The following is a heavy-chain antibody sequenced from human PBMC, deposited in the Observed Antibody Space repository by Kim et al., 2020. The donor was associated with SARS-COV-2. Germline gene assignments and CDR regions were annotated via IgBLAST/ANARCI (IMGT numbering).Heavy chain of an antibody. CDR1: GGSFSGYY. Sequence: SETLSLTCAVYGGSFSGYYWSWIRQPPGKGLEWIGEINHSGSTNYNPSLKSRVTISVDTSKNQFSLKLSSVTAADTAVYYCARAGFLEWLSPFDPWGQGTLVTVSS. V-gene: IGHV4-34*01. J-gene: IGHJ5*02. D-gene: IGHD3-3*01. CDR2: INHSGST. CDR3: ARAGFLEWLSPFDP.